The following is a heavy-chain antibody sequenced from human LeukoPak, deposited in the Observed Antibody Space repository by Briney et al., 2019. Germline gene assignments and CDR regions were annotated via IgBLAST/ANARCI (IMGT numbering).Heavy chain of an antibody. V-gene: IGHV3-13*01. D-gene: IGHD3-3*01. CDR3: AREGGDTIFGVVITYNWFDP. Sequence: PGGSLRLSCAASGFTFSTYDMHWVRQATGKGLEWVSAIGVAANTFYSGSVKGRFTISRENAKNSLYLLMSSLRAEDTAVYYCAREGGDTIFGVVITYNWFDPWGQGTLVTVSS. CDR2: IGVAANT. J-gene: IGHJ5*02. CDR1: GFTFSTYD.